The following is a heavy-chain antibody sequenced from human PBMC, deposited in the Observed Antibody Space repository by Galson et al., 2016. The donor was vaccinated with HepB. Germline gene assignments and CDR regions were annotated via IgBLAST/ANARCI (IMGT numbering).Heavy chain of an antibody. D-gene: IGHD3-22*01. Sequence: SLRLSCAASGFSFNNYAMSWVRQAPGKGLEWVSGISGSGGSTYSADSVKGRFTISRDNSKNTLYLQMNSLRAEDTAVYYCAKEDSMIVVGGFDYWDQGTLVTVSS. CDR3: AKEDSMIVVGGFDY. CDR2: ISGSGGST. CDR1: GFSFNNYA. V-gene: IGHV3-23*01. J-gene: IGHJ4*02.